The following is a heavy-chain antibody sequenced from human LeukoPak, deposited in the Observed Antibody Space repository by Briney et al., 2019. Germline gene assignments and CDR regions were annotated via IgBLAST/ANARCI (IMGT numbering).Heavy chain of an antibody. D-gene: IGHD3-3*01. Sequence: GESLKISCKGSGYSFTTYWIGWVRQMPGKGLEWMGIIYPGHSDTIYSPSFQGQVTIPADKSISTAYLQWSSLKASDTAMYYCARGRDSHGFFDYWGQGTPVTVSS. CDR3: ARGRDSHGFFDY. J-gene: IGHJ4*02. V-gene: IGHV5-51*01. CDR1: GYSFTTYW. CDR2: IYPGHSDT.